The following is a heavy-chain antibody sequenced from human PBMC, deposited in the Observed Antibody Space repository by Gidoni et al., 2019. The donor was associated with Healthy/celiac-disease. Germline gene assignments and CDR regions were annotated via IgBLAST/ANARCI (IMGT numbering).Heavy chain of an antibody. CDR2: IYYSGST. CDR3: ARASYYDSSGWA. V-gene: IGHV4-59*01. CDR1: GGSISSYY. Sequence: QVQLQESGPGLVKPSETLSLTCTVSGGSISSYYWSWIRQPPGKGLEWIGYIYYSGSTNYNPSLKSRVTISVDTSKNQFSLKLSSVTAADTAVYYCARASYYDSSGWAWGQGTLVTVSS. D-gene: IGHD3-22*01. J-gene: IGHJ5*02.